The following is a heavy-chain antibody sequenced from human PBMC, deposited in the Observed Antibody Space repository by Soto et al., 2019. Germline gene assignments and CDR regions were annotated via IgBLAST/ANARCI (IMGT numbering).Heavy chain of an antibody. J-gene: IGHJ4*02. CDR3: ARFLGGIPARPFDY. Sequence: QVQLVESGGGLVKPGGSVRLSCAASGFTFSDSYMSWVRQAPGKGLEWLSYISGSSITISHADSVKGRFTISRDNDKNSVYLQMDSLRAADTAVYYCARFLGGIPARPFDYWGQGTLVTVSS. D-gene: IGHD6-6*01. V-gene: IGHV3-11*01. CDR2: ISGSSITI. CDR1: GFTFSDSY.